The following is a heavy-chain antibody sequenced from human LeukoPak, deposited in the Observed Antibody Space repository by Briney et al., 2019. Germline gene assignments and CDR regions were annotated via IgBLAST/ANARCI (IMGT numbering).Heavy chain of an antibody. Sequence: SETLSLTCTVSDGSISGYYWSWVRQPAGKGLEWIGRVFSTGSTTYNPSLKRRVTMSVDTSKNHSSLRLSSVTAADTAVYYCARDLGLSLDYWGQGTLVPVSS. CDR3: ARDLGLSLDY. D-gene: IGHD3-16*01. CDR2: VFSTGST. J-gene: IGHJ4*02. V-gene: IGHV4-4*07. CDR1: DGSISGYY.